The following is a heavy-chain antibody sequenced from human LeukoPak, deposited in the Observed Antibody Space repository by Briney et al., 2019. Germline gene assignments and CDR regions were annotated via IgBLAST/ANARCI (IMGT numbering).Heavy chain of an antibody. Sequence: SETLSLTCTVSGGSISSGSYYWSWLRQPAGKGLEWIGRIYTSGSTNYNPSLKSRVTISVDTSKNQFSLKLSSVTAADTAVYYCARTNYGADFDYWGQGTLVTVSS. CDR1: GGSISSGSYY. CDR2: IYTSGST. J-gene: IGHJ4*02. D-gene: IGHD4-17*01. V-gene: IGHV4-61*02. CDR3: ARTNYGADFDY.